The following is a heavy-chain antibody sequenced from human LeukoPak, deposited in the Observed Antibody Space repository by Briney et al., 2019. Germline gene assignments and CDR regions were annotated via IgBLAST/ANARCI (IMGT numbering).Heavy chain of an antibody. CDR1: GGSFSGYY. CDR2: INHSGST. J-gene: IGHJ5*02. D-gene: IGHD6-13*01. CDR3: ARGPHGYSSSWYRPSYNWFDP. V-gene: IGHV4-34*01. Sequence: SETLSLTCAVYGGSFSGYYWSWIRQPPGKGLEWIGEINHSGSTNYNPSLKSRVTISVDTSKNQFSLKLSSVTAADTAVYYCARGPHGYSSSWYRPSYNWFDPWGQRTLVTVSS.